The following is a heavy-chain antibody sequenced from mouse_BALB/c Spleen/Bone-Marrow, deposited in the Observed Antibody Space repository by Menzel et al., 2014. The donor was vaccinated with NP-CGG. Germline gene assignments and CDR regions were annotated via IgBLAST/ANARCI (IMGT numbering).Heavy chain of an antibody. D-gene: IGHD1-1*01. J-gene: IGHJ1*01. V-gene: IGHV4-1*02. CDR3: ARLNYYGNLFV. Sequence: EVKLVEPGGGLVQPGGSLKLSCAASGFDFSRYWVSWVRQAPGKGLEWIGEINPDSSTINYTPFLKDKFIISRDNAKNTLYLQMSKVRSEDTALYYCARLNYYGNLFVWGAGTTVTVSS. CDR2: INPDSSTI. CDR1: GFDFSRYW.